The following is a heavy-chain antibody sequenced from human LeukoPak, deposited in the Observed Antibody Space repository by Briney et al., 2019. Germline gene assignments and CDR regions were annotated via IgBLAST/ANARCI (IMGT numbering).Heavy chain of an antibody. D-gene: IGHD3-22*01. CDR2: IYYSGST. J-gene: IGHJ4*02. Sequence: SETLSLTCTVSGGSISSYYWSWIRQPPGKGLEWIGYIYYSGSTNYNPSLKSRVTISVDTSKNQFSLKLSSVTAADTAVYYCARHPYDSSGSYYFDFWGQGTLVTVSS. V-gene: IGHV4-59*08. CDR3: ARHPYDSSGSYYFDF. CDR1: GGSISSYY.